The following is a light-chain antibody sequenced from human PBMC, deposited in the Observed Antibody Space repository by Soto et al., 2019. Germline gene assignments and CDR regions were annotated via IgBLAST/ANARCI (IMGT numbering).Light chain of an antibody. V-gene: IGKV3-11*01. CDR2: GAS. J-gene: IGKJ1*01. CDR1: QSVSSY. Sequence: EIVFTQSPATLSLSPGERATLSCRASQSVSSYLAWYQQKPGQAPRLLIYGASNRATGIPARFSGSGSGTDFTLTICCLEPEDFAVYYCQQRSNWPRTFGQGAKVDI. CDR3: QQRSNWPRT.